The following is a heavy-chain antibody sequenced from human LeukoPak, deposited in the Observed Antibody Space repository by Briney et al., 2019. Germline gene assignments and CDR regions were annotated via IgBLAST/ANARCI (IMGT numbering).Heavy chain of an antibody. CDR1: GFTFSSYS. Sequence: GGSLRLSCAASGFTFSSYSMNWVRQAPGKGLEWVSSISSSSSYIYYADSVKGRFTISRDNAKNSLYLQMNSLRAEDTAVYYCARELRYCSGGSCPFDYCGQGTLVTVSS. CDR3: ARELRYCSGGSCPFDY. D-gene: IGHD2-15*01. V-gene: IGHV3-21*01. CDR2: ISSSSSYI. J-gene: IGHJ4*02.